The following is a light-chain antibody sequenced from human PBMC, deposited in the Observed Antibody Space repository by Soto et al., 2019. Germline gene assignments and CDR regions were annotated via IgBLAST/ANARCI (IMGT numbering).Light chain of an antibody. V-gene: IGLV3-1*01. J-gene: IGLJ2*01. Sequence: SSELTQPPSVSVSPGQTASITCSGDKLGNKYACWYQQKSGQSPVLVIYEDSKRPSGIPERFSGSNSGNTATLTISGTQAMDEADYYCQAWESSTGVFGGGTKVTVL. CDR2: EDS. CDR1: KLGNKY. CDR3: QAWESSTGV.